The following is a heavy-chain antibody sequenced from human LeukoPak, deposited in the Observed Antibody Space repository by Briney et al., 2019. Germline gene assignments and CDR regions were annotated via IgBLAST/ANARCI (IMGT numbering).Heavy chain of an antibody. J-gene: IGHJ4*02. CDR2: ISGGGGST. Sequence: QPGGSLRLSCAASGFTFTSYSMNWVRQAPGKGLEWVSTISGGGGSTYYADSVKGRFTISRDNSENTLYLQMNSLRAEDTAVYYCARIHTLLALDYWGQGALVTVSS. CDR3: ARIHTLLALDY. V-gene: IGHV3-23*01. CDR1: GFTFTSYS. D-gene: IGHD3-16*01.